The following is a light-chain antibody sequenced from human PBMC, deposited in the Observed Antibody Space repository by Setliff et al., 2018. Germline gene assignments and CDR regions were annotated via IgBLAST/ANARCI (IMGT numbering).Light chain of an antibody. Sequence: QSALTQPASVSGSPGQSVTISCTGTNNDVGAYNYVSWYQHHPGKAPKLMIYNVTNRPSGVSNRFSGSKSGSTASLTISGLQAEDEADYYCSSYTSSSTLVVFGGGTKVTVL. V-gene: IGLV2-14*03. CDR1: NNDVGAYNY. CDR2: NVT. CDR3: SSYTSSSTLVV. J-gene: IGLJ2*01.